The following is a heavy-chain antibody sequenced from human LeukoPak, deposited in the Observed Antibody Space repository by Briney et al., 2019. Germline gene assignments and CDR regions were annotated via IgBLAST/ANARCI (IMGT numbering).Heavy chain of an antibody. Sequence: GGSLRLSCAASGFTFSSYEMTWVRQAPGKGLEWVSYISSSGSTIYYADSVKGRFTISRDNAKNSLYLQMNSLRAEDTAVYYCARVPVIVVDSGTYFDYWGQGTLVTVSS. CDR3: ARVPVIVVDSGTYFDY. CDR2: ISSSGSTI. CDR1: GFTFSSYE. V-gene: IGHV3-48*03. D-gene: IGHD3-22*01. J-gene: IGHJ4*02.